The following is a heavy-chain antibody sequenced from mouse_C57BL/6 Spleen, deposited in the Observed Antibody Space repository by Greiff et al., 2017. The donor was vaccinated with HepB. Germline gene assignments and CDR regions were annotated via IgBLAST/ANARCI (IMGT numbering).Heavy chain of an antibody. J-gene: IGHJ4*01. CDR1: GFTFSSYA. CDR3: ARIYDGYYDAMDY. V-gene: IGHV5-4*03. D-gene: IGHD2-3*01. CDR2: ISDGGSYT. Sequence: EVKLVESGGGLVKPGGSLKLSCAASGFTFSSYAMSWVRQTPEKRLEWVATISDGGSYTYYPDNVKGRFTISRDNAKNNLYLQMSHLKSEDTAMYYFARIYDGYYDAMDYWGQGTSVTVSS.